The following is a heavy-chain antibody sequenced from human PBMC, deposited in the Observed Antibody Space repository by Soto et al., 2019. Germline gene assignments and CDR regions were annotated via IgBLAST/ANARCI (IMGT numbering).Heavy chain of an antibody. Sequence: ASETLSLTCTVSGGSISSGDYYWSWIRQPPGKGLEWIGYIYYSGSTYYNPSLKSRVTISVDTSKNQFSLKLSSVTAADTAVYYCARGRFLEWLPRDAFDIWGQGTMVTVSS. D-gene: IGHD3-3*01. CDR2: IYYSGST. V-gene: IGHV4-30-4*01. CDR1: GGSISSGDYY. J-gene: IGHJ3*02. CDR3: ARGRFLEWLPRDAFDI.